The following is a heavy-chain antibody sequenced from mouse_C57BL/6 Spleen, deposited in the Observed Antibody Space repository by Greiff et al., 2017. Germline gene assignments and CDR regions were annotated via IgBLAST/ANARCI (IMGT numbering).Heavy chain of an antibody. Sequence: EVNVVESGGGLVQPGGSLSLSCAASGFTFTDYYMSWVRQPPGKALEWLGFIRNKANGYTTEYSASVKGRFTISRDNSQSILYLQMNALRAEDSATYYCARYWGSYWYFDVWGTGTTVTVSS. CDR1: GFTFTDYY. J-gene: IGHJ1*03. CDR3: ARYWGSYWYFDV. CDR2: IRNKANGYTT. V-gene: IGHV7-3*01.